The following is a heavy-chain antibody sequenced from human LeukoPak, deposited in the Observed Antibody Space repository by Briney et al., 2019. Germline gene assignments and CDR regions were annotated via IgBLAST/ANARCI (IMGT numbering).Heavy chain of an antibody. CDR3: ARAKTAMVILDY. CDR2: INPNSGGT. D-gene: IGHD5-18*01. V-gene: IGHV1-2*02. J-gene: IGHJ4*02. Sequence: ASVKVSCKASGYTFTGYYMHWVRQAPGQGVEWMGWINPNSGGTNYAQKFQGRVTMTRDTSISTAYMELSRLRSDDTAVYYCARAKTAMVILDYWGQGTLVTVSS. CDR1: GYTFTGYY.